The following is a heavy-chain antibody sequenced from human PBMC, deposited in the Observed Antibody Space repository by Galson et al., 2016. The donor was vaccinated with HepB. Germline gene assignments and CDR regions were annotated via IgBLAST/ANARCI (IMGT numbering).Heavy chain of an antibody. CDR1: GFTLSSYT. Sequence: SLRLSCAASGFTLSSYTMNWVRQAPGKGLEWISYISSSSSTIYYADSVKGRFTISRDNAKDSLYLQMNSLRDEDTAVYYCARDRWVAYNDFWSGPNYFDFWGQGTLVTVSS. CDR3: ARDRWVAYNDFWSGPNYFDF. D-gene: IGHD3-3*01. CDR2: ISSSSSTI. J-gene: IGHJ4*02. V-gene: IGHV3-48*02.